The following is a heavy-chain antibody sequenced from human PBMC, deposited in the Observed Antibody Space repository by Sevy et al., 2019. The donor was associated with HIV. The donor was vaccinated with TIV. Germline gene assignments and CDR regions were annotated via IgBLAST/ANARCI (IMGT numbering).Heavy chain of an antibody. V-gene: IGHV3-30*02. J-gene: IGHJ4*02. D-gene: IGHD2-21*01. CDR2: IRFDGNSK. Sequence: GGSLRVSCAASGFTFSTYGMHWVRQAPGKGLEWVAFIRFDGNSKYYADSVKGRFTISRDNSKNTLDLQLNSLTAEDTAAYYCARADCGGDCYLVFDYRGQGTLVTVSS. CDR1: GFTFSTYG. CDR3: ARADCGGDCYLVFDY.